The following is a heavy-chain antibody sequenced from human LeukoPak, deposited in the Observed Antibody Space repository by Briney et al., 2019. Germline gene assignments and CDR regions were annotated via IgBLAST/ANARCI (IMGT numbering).Heavy chain of an antibody. CDR1: GGSISSNSYY. CDR2: IYYSGST. CDR3: ARTRYYYNSRSYGAPYYFDY. J-gene: IGHJ4*02. D-gene: IGHD3-10*01. Sequence: SETLSLTCAVSGGSISSNSYYWGWIRQPRGKGLEWIGSIYYSGSTYYNPSLKSRVTIYVDTSKNQFSLKLSSVTAADTAVYYCARTRYYYNSRSYGAPYYFDYWGQGTLVTVSS. V-gene: IGHV4-39*01.